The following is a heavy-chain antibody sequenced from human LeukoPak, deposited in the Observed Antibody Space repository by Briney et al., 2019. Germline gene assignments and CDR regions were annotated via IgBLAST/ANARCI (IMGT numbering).Heavy chain of an antibody. CDR1: GGSISSYY. D-gene: IGHD3-3*01. V-gene: IGHV4-59*01. CDR3: ARAYYDFWSGYPLRDYGMDV. CDR2: IYYSGST. J-gene: IGHJ6*02. Sequence: PSETLSLTCTVSGGSISSYYWSWIRQPPGKGLEWNGYIYYSGSTNYNPSLKSRVTISVDTSKNQFSLKLSSVTDADTAVYYCARAYYDFWSGYPLRDYGMDVWGQGTTVTVSS.